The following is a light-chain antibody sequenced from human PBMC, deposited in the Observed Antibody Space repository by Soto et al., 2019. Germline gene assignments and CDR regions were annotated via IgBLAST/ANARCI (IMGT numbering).Light chain of an antibody. V-gene: IGLV3-1*01. CDR1: KLGDKY. CDR2: QDS. Sequence: SYELTKPPSVSVSRGQTASITCAGDKLGDKYACWYQQKPGQSPVLVIYQDSKRPSGIPERFSGANSGNTATLTISGTQAMDEADYYCQAWDSSTGVVFGRGTKVTVL. J-gene: IGLJ2*01. CDR3: QAWDSSTGVV.